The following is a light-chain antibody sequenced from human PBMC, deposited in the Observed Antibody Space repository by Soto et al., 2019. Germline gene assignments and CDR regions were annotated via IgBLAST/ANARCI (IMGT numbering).Light chain of an antibody. CDR1: QSVSSNY. CDR2: GAS. Sequence: EIVLTQSPGTLSLSPGERATLSCRASQSVSSNYLAWYQQKPGQAPRLLIYGASSRATDIPDRFSGSGSGKDFPLTSGGLEPEVFAVYNGHQCGGSPLSPFAPGTKGDIK. J-gene: IGKJ3*01. V-gene: IGKV3-20*01. CDR3: HQCGGSPLSP.